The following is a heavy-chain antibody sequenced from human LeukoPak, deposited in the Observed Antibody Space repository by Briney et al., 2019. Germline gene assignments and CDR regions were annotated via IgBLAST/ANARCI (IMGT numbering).Heavy chain of an antibody. Sequence: TLSLTCTVPGGTIRSYYWSWVRQPPGKALEWLALIYWNDDKRYSPSLKSRLTITKDTSKNQVVLTMTNMDPVDTATYYCAHRQAYSSGWYDYWGQGTLVTVSS. D-gene: IGHD6-19*01. J-gene: IGHJ4*02. CDR2: IYWNDDK. CDR3: AHRQAYSSGWYDY. V-gene: IGHV2-5*01. CDR1: GGTIRSYYW.